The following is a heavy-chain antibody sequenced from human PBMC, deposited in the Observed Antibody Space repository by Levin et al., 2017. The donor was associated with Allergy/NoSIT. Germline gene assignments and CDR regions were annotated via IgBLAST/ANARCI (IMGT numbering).Heavy chain of an antibody. CDR3: ARLGFGNKSVGKPGEDY. CDR1: GGSISSISFY. D-gene: IGHD2/OR15-2a*01. CDR2: IYYSGST. V-gene: IGHV4-39*07. J-gene: IGHJ4*02. Sequence: SETLSLTCTVSGGSISSISFYWGWIRQPPGKGLEWIGNIYYSGSTHYNPSLNSRVTISIDTSKNQFSLRLTSVTAADTAVYYCARLGFGNKSVGKPGEDYWGQGALITVSS.